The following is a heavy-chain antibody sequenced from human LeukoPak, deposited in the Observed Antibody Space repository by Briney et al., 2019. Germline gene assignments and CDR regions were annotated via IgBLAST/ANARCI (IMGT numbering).Heavy chain of an antibody. J-gene: IGHJ6*03. D-gene: IGHD2-15*01. CDR2: IYYSGST. CDR1: GGSISSSSHY. V-gene: IGHV4-39*01. CDR3: ARHRDCSGGSCYLYYYYYYMDV. Sequence: PSETLSLTCTVPGGSISSSSHYWGWIRQPPGKGLEWIGSIYYSGSTYYNPSLKSRVTISVDTSKNQFSLKLSSVTAADTAVYYCARHRDCSGGSCYLYYYYYYMDVWGKGTTVTISS.